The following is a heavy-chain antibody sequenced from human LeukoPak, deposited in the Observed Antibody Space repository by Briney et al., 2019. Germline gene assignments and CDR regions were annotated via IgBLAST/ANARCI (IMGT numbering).Heavy chain of an antibody. CDR1: GGSISSSSYY. CDR3: ARSWTFFGVVHMDV. CDR2: IYYSGST. D-gene: IGHD3-3*01. J-gene: IGHJ6*03. V-gene: IGHV4-39*07. Sequence: NPSETLSLTCTVSGGSISSSSYYWGWIRQPPGKGLEWIGSIYYSGSTYYNPSLKSRVTISVDTSKNQFSLNLTSVTAADTAVYYCARSWTFFGVVHMDVWGKGTTVTVSS.